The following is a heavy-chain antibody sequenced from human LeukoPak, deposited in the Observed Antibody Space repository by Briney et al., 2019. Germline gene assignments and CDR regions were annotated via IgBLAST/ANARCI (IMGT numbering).Heavy chain of an antibody. CDR1: GYTFTSYG. D-gene: IGHD3-22*01. CDR2: MNPNSGNT. Sequence: GASVKVSCKASGYTFTSYGISWVRQATGQGLEWMGWMNPNSGNTGYAQKFQGRVTMTRNTSISTAYMELSSLRSEDTAVYYCARGQYYDSSGYLLGAFDIWGQGTMVTVSS. V-gene: IGHV1-8*02. J-gene: IGHJ3*02. CDR3: ARGQYYDSSGYLLGAFDI.